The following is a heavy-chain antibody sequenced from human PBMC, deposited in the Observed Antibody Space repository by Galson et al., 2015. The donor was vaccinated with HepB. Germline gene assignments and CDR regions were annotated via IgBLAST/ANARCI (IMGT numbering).Heavy chain of an antibody. CDR2: ISYDGSNK. CDR1: GFTFSSYG. D-gene: IGHD6-19*01. Sequence: SLRLSCAASGFTFSSYGMHWVRQAPGKGLEWVAVISYDGSNKYYTDSVKGRFTISRDNSKNTVYLQMNSLRPEDTAVYYCARELAVAGGRYFDYWGQGTLVTVSS. J-gene: IGHJ4*02. V-gene: IGHV3-30*03. CDR3: ARELAVAGGRYFDY.